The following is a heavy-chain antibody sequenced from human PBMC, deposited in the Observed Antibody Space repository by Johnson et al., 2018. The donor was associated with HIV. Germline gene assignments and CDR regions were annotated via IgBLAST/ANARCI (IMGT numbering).Heavy chain of an antibody. CDR3: ARVQRSGWFHTDAFDL. V-gene: IGHV3-30*04. J-gene: IGHJ3*01. Sequence: QVQLVESGGGVVQPGGSLRLSCVASGFTFSDYAMHWVRQAPGKGLEWVAVIAYDGTDKFYATSVKGRFTVSRDNSNNILFLQMSSLRSDDTAVYFCARVQRSGWFHTDAFDLWGQGTMVTVSS. CDR1: GFTFSDYA. D-gene: IGHD6-19*01. CDR2: IAYDGTDK.